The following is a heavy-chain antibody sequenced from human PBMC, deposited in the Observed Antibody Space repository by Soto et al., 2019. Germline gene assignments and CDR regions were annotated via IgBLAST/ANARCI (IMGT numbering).Heavy chain of an antibody. CDR2: INTGNGNT. J-gene: IGHJ4*02. D-gene: IGHD6-13*01. CDR3: ARDNPLLVLGY. CDR1: GYTFTNYA. V-gene: IGHV1-3*04. Sequence: GASVKVSCKASGYTFTNYAMHWMRQAPGQRLEWMGWINTGNGNTKYSQKFQGRVTITRDTSASTAYMELSSLRSEDTAVYYCARDNPLLVLGYWGQGTLVTAPQ.